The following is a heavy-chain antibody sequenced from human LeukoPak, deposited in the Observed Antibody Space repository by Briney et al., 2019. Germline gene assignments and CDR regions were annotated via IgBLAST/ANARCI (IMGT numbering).Heavy chain of an antibody. CDR2: VSGEQTDK. CDR3: ARDQPGTYTMSST. D-gene: IGHD7-27*01. CDR1: GFTFVHFS. Sequence: TGGSLRLSCAASGFTFVHFSMHWVRQAPGKGLEWVAFVSGEQTDKYYADSVKGRFTISRDNSRNTLFLEMNSLRPDDTAVYYCARDQPGTYTMSSTWGQGTLVTVSS. J-gene: IGHJ5*02. V-gene: IGHV3-30*04.